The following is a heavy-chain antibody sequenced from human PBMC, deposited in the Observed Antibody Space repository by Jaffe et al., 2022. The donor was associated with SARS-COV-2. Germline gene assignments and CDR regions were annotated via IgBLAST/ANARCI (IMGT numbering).Heavy chain of an antibody. CDR1: GFTFSSYA. CDR2: ISGSGGST. V-gene: IGHV3-23*01. Sequence: EVQLLESGGGLVQPGGSLRLSCAASGFTFSSYAMSWVRQAPGKGLEWVSAISGSGGSTYYADSVKGRFTISRDNSKNTLYLQMNSLRAEDTAVYYCAKENDASNDYGDYDGVGGGFDYWGQGTLVTVSS. CDR3: AKENDASNDYGDYDGVGGGFDY. J-gene: IGHJ4*02. D-gene: IGHD4-17*01.